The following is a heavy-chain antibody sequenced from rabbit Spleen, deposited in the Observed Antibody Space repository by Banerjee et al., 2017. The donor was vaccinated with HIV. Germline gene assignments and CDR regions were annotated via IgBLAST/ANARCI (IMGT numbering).Heavy chain of an antibody. Sequence: QEHLKESGGGLVQPGGSLKLSCKASGFTLSSYYMNWVRQAPGKGLEWIACIAGSSSGFTYSATWAKGRFTCSKTSSTTVTLQMTSLTAADTATYLCARDLVGVIGWNFNLWGPGTLVTVS. J-gene: IGHJ4*01. CDR1: GFTLSSYYM. CDR2: IAGSSSGFT. CDR3: ARDLVGVIGWNFNL. V-gene: IGHV1S45*01. D-gene: IGHD1-1*01.